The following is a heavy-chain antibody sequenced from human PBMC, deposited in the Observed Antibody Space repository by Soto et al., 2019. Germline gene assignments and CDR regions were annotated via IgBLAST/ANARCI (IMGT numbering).Heavy chain of an antibody. V-gene: IGHV1-18*01. CDR3: ARDDNSKGDYSGRWSCFDP. CDR2: ISAYNGNT. CDR1: GYTFTSYG. Sequence: QVQLVQSGAEVKKPGASVKVSCKASGYTFTSYGISWVRQAPGQGLEWMGWISAYNGNTNYAQKLQGRVTMTTDTTTSTAYMELRSLGSDDTAVYYCARDDNSKGDYSGRWSCFDPSGQGTLVTVSS. J-gene: IGHJ5*02. D-gene: IGHD1-26*01.